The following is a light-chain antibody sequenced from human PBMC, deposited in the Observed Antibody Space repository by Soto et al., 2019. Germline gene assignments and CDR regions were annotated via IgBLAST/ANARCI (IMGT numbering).Light chain of an antibody. Sequence: QSALTQPASVSGSPGQSITISCTGSSSDVGGYNYLSWYQQHPGRAPKLIIYDVIKRPAGVPDRFSGSKTGNTASLTISGLQADDEADYYCSSYAGRYSVVFRGGTKVTVL. CDR3: SSYAGRYSVV. J-gene: IGLJ2*01. V-gene: IGLV2-11*01. CDR1: SSDVGGYNY. CDR2: DVI.